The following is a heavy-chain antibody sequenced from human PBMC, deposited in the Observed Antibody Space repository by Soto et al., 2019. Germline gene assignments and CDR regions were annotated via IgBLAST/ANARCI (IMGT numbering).Heavy chain of an antibody. V-gene: IGHV3-9*01. CDR3: AKGQASTVTSLARFDC. D-gene: IGHD3-3*01. J-gene: IGHJ4*02. Sequence: EVQLVESGGGLVQPGRSLRLSCAASGFTFDDYAMHWVRQAPGKGLEWVSGISWNSGSIGYADSVKGRFTISRDNAKNSLYLQMNRLSGEGTAVYYCAKGQASTVTSLARFDCWWQGTMVTVSS. CDR1: GFTFDDYA. CDR2: ISWNSGSI.